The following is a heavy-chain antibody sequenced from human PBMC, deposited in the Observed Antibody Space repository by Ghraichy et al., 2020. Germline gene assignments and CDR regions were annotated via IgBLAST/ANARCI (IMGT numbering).Heavy chain of an antibody. Sequence: GGSLRLSCAASGFTFSSYAMHWVRQAPGKGLEWVAVISYDGSNKYYADSVKGRFTISRDNSKNTLYLQMNSLRAEDTAVYYCAREESMTTVHVFWATWNWFDPWGQGTLVTVSS. CDR1: GFTFSSYA. D-gene: IGHD4-11*01. CDR2: ISYDGSNK. J-gene: IGHJ5*02. CDR3: AREESMTTVHVFWATWNWFDP. V-gene: IGHV3-30*04.